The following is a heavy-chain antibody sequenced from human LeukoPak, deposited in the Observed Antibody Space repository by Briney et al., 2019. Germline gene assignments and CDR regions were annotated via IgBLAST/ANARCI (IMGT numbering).Heavy chain of an antibody. J-gene: IGHJ4*02. Sequence: SETLSLTCTVSGGSISSYYWSWIRQPPGKGLEWIGYIYYSGSTNYNPSLKSRVTISVDTSKNQFSLKLSSVTAADTAVYYCARGGSGYYGSGSYPKVDYWGQGTLVTVSS. CDR1: GGSISSYY. V-gene: IGHV4-59*01. D-gene: IGHD3-10*01. CDR3: ARGGSGYYGSGSYPKVDY. CDR2: IYYSGST.